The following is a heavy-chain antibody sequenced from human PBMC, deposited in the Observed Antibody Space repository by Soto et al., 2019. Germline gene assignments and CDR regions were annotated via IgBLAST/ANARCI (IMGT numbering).Heavy chain of an antibody. D-gene: IGHD2-15*01. CDR2: IRSKANSYMT. CDR3: ARDSSSCRGGHCYFXN. CDR1: GFTFSDHY. Sequence: GGSLRLSCTTSGFTFSDHYMDWVRQAPGKGLEWVGRIRSKANSYMTEYAASVRGRFAISRDDSKNSLYLQMNSLKTEDTAVYYCARDSSSCRGGHCYFXNWGQGTLVTVSS. V-gene: IGHV3-72*01. J-gene: IGHJ4*02.